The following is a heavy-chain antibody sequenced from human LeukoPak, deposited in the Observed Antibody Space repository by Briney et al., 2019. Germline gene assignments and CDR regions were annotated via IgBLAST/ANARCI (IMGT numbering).Heavy chain of an antibody. CDR3: ARGFPSSSRWFDP. J-gene: IGHJ5*02. CDR1: GGSISSSSYS. CDR2: INHSGST. Sequence: SETLSLTCTVSGGSISSSSYSWGWIRQPPGKGLEWIGDINHSGSTHYNPSLKSRVTISVDTSNNQFSLKLHSVTAADTAVYYCARGFPSSSRWFDPWGQGTLVTVSS. D-gene: IGHD6-6*01. V-gene: IGHV4-39*07.